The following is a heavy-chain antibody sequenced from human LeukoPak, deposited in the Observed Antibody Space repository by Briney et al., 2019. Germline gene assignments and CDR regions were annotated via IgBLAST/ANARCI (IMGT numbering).Heavy chain of an antibody. CDR1: GGSISRSSYY. Sequence: SETLSLTCTVSGGSISRSSYYWGWIRQPPGKGLEWIGSIYYSGSTYYNPSLKSRVTISVDTSKNQFSLKLSSVTAADTAVYYCARQYYYDSGVVAPRDFDYWGQGTLVTVSS. J-gene: IGHJ4*02. CDR3: ARQYYYDSGVVAPRDFDY. V-gene: IGHV4-39*01. D-gene: IGHD3-22*01. CDR2: IYYSGST.